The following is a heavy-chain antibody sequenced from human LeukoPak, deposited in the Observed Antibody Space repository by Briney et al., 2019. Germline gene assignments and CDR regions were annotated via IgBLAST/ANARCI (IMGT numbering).Heavy chain of an antibody. CDR2: ISAYNGNT. Sequence: ASVKVSCKASGYTFTSYGISWVRQAPGQGLERMGWISAYNGNTNYAQNLQGRVTMTTDTSTSTAYMELRSLRSDDTAVYYCARDGPTTVTTDGMDVWGQGITVTVSS. CDR1: GYTFTSYG. D-gene: IGHD4-17*01. J-gene: IGHJ6*02. CDR3: ARDGPTTVTTDGMDV. V-gene: IGHV1-18*01.